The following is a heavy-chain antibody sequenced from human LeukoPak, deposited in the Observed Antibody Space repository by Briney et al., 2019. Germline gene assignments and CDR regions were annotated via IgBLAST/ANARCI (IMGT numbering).Heavy chain of an antibody. CDR1: GYSISSGYY. D-gene: IGHD6-19*01. Sequence: SETLSLTCTVSGYSISSGYYWGWIRQPPGKGLEWIGNIHHSGSTYYNPSLKSRVTISVDTSKNQLSLKLSSVTAADTAVYYCARVAAGIGFFQHWGQGTLVTVSS. J-gene: IGHJ1*01. CDR3: ARVAAGIGFFQH. V-gene: IGHV4-38-2*02. CDR2: IHHSGST.